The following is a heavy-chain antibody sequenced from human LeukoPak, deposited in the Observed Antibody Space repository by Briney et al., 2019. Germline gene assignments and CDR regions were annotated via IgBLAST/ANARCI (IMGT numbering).Heavy chain of an antibody. Sequence: GGSLSLSCTASGFTFGDYAMSWFRQAPGKGLEGVSFIRSKAYGGTTEYAASVKGRFTISRDDSKSIAYLQMNSLKTEDTAVYYCTRVSLVAASVFFDYWGQGTLVTVSS. CDR3: TRVSLVAASVFFDY. CDR2: IRSKAYGGTT. J-gene: IGHJ4*02. D-gene: IGHD2-15*01. CDR1: GFTFGDYA. V-gene: IGHV3-49*03.